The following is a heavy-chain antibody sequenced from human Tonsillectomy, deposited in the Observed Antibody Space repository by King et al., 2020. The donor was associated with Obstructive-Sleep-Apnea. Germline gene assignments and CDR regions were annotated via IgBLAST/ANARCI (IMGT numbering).Heavy chain of an antibody. CDR1: GFTFSTYS. V-gene: IGHV3-30*02. Sequence: VQLVESGGGVVQPGGSLTLACAASGFTFSTYSMHWVRQAPGKGLEWVAIIPYDETDKYYADSVKGRFTISRDNSQNTLYLQMNNLRVEDTALYYCARDRQGYQVSEYWGQGTLVTVSS. CDR2: IPYDETDK. D-gene: IGHD2-2*01. CDR3: ARDRQGYQVSEY. J-gene: IGHJ4*02.